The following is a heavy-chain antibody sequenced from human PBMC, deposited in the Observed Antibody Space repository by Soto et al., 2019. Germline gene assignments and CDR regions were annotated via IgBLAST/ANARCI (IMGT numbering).Heavy chain of an antibody. V-gene: IGHV2-5*02. CDR1: GFSLSTNGVG. CDR3: ARRRDGTYALDY. D-gene: IGHD1-26*01. CDR2: IYWDGDK. Sequence: QITLKESGPTLVTPTQTLTLTCTFSGFSLSTNGVGVGWIRQPPGKALEWLALIYWDGDKRYSPSLRSRLTLTKDTSKNQVVPTMTNMDPVDTATYYCARRRDGTYALDYWGQGTLVTVAS. J-gene: IGHJ4*02.